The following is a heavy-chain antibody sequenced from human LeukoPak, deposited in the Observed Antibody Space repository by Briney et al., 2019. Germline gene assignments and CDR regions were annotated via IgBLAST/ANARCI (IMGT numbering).Heavy chain of an antibody. J-gene: IGHJ4*02. D-gene: IGHD3-22*01. Sequence: SETLSLTCTVSGGSISSYYWSWIRQPAGKGPEWIGRIYTSGSTNYNPSLKSRVTMSVDTSKNQFSLKLSSVTAADTAVYYCARGPNTPHYYDSSGYYFDYWGQGTLVTVSS. V-gene: IGHV4-4*07. CDR3: ARGPNTPHYYDSSGYYFDY. CDR2: IYTSGST. CDR1: GGSISSYY.